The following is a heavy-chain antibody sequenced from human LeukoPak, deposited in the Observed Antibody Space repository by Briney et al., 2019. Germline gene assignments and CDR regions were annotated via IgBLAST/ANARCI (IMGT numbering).Heavy chain of an antibody. V-gene: IGHV3-23*01. J-gene: IGHJ3*02. CDR2: IGGSGIST. CDR1: GFTFSTYA. D-gene: IGHD3-9*01. Sequence: GGSLRLSCVASGFTFSTYAMIWVRQAPGMGLESVSLIGGSGISTYYADSVRGRFTVSRDTSKNTLYLQMNSLRAEDTAVYYCAKSIGLRSFDWLLTVDAFDMWGQGTMVTVSS. CDR3: AKSIGLRSFDWLLTVDAFDM.